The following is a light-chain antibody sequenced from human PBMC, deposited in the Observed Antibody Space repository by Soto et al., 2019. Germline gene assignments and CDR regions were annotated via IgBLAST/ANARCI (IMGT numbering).Light chain of an antibody. CDR3: QSYDSSLRDV. CDR2: GNS. Sequence: QSVLTQPPSVSGAPGQRVTISCTGSSSNIGAGYDVHWYQQLPGTAPKLLIYGNSNRPSGVPDRFSGSKSGTSASLAITGLQPEDEADYYCQSYDSSLRDVFGGGTQLTVL. J-gene: IGLJ2*01. CDR1: SSNIGAGYD. V-gene: IGLV1-40*01.